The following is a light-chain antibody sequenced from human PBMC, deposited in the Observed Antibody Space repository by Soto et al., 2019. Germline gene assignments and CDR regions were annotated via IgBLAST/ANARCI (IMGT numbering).Light chain of an antibody. CDR2: GAS. CDR1: QSVRSN. Sequence: EIVMMQSPATLSVSPGERATLSCRASQSVRSNLAWYQQKPGQAPRLLIYGASTRATGIPARFSGSGSGTEFTFTVSSLQSEDFAVYYCLQYNNWVPTFGQGTKVDIK. CDR3: LQYNNWVPT. V-gene: IGKV3-15*01. J-gene: IGKJ1*01.